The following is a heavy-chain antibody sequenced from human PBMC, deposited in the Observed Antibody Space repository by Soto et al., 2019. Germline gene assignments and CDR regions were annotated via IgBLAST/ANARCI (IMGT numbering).Heavy chain of an antibody. CDR1: GVTFSSYW. Sequence: TGGSLRLSCAASGVTFSSYWMYWVRQAPGKGLVWVSRINRDGSSTTYADSVQGRFTISRDNAKNTVYLQMNSLRTEDTAVYYCTRDLIGGATDYWGPGTLVTVSS. CDR3: TRDLIGGATDY. J-gene: IGHJ4*02. D-gene: IGHD3-16*01. V-gene: IGHV3-74*01. CDR2: INRDGSST.